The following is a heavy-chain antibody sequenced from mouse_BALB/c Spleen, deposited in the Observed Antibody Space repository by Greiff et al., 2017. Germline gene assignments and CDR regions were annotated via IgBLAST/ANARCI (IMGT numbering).Heavy chain of an antibody. CDR1: GYAFSSYW. V-gene: IGHV1-80*01. J-gene: IGHJ4*01. Sequence: QVQLKQSGAELVRPGSSVKISCKASGYAFSSYWMNWVKQRPGQGLEWIGQIYPGDGDTNYNGKFKGKATLTADKSSSTAYMQLSSLTSEDSAVYFCARRHGSSSLYYAMDYWGQGTSVTVSS. CDR3: ARRHGSSSLYYAMDY. D-gene: IGHD1-1*01. CDR2: IYPGDGDT.